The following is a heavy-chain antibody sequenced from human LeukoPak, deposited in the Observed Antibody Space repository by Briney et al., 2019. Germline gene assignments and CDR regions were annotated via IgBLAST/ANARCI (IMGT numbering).Heavy chain of an antibody. D-gene: IGHD6-13*01. J-gene: IGHJ6*02. V-gene: IGHV4-34*01. CDR3: ASSSWYYYYCMDV. Sequence: SETLSLTCAVYGGSFSGYYWSWIRQPPGKGLGWIGEINHSGSTNYNPSLKSRVTISVDTSKNQFSLKLSSVTAADTAVYYCASSSWYYYYCMDVWGQGTTVTVSS. CDR2: INHSGST. CDR1: GGSFSGYY.